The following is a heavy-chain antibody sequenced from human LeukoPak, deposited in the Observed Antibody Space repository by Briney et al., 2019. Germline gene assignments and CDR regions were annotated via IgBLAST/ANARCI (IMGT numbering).Heavy chain of an antibody. CDR1: GGSISGYH. Sequence: SETLSLTCNVSGGSISGYHWSWIRQPPGKGLEWIGYIYYSGSTNYNPSLKSRVTISVDTSKNQFSLKLSSVTAADTAVYYCARHSTVVTSHFDYWGQGTLVTVSS. V-gene: IGHV4-59*08. D-gene: IGHD4-23*01. J-gene: IGHJ4*02. CDR3: ARHSTVVTSHFDY. CDR2: IYYSGST.